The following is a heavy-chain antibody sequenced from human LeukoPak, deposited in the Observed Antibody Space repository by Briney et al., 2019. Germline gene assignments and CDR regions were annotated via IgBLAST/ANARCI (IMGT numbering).Heavy chain of an antibody. CDR3: AKDRTRESTTIPFDY. D-gene: IGHD1-26*01. Sequence: AGGSLRLSCAASGFTFSSYGMHWVRQAPGKGLEWVAFIRYDGSNKYYADSVKGRFTISRDNSKNTLCLQMNSLRAEDTAVYYCAKDRTRESTTIPFDYWGQGTLVTVSS. V-gene: IGHV3-30*02. CDR2: IRYDGSNK. CDR1: GFTFSSYG. J-gene: IGHJ4*02.